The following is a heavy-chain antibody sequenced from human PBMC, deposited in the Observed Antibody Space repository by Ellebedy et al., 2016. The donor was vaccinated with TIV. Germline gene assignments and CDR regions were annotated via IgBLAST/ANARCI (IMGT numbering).Heavy chain of an antibody. V-gene: IGHV3-21*01. CDR3: AREPPHCGGGCYFLIDN. CDR2: ISTLTTY. J-gene: IGHJ4*02. D-gene: IGHD2-21*02. CDR1: GFIFSRFT. Sequence: GGSLRLSCAASGFIFSRFTIVWVRQAPGEGLEWVSSISTLTTYYADSVKGRFNISRDNAKNSVYLQMNSLRAEDTARYYCAREPPHCGGGCYFLIDNWGQGTLVTVSS.